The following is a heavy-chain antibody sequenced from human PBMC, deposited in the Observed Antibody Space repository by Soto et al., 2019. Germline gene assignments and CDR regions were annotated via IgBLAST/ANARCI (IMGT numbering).Heavy chain of an antibody. J-gene: IGHJ5*02. CDR3: AKTGTDGSWFDP. V-gene: IGHV2-70*04. D-gene: IGHD1-1*01. CDR2: IDWDDDK. Sequence: SGPTLVNPTQTLTLTCTFSGFSLSTSGMRVSWIRQPPGKALQWLARIDWDDDKFYTTSLRTRLTISKDTSKNQVVLTMTNMDPVDTATYYCAKTGTDGSWFDPWGQGALVTVS. CDR1: GFSLSTSGMR.